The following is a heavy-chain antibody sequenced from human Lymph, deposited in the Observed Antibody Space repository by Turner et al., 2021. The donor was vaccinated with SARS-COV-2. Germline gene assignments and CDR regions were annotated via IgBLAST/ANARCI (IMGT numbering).Heavy chain of an antibody. CDR1: GYTFSSYG. V-gene: IGHV1-18*04. J-gene: IGHJ6*02. Sequence: QVQLVQSGAEVKKSGASVKVSCRASGYTFSSYGISWVRQAPGQGLEWMGWISVYNGYTNYSQKLQGRVTMTTDTSTSTAYMELRSLRSDDTAVYYCAREGYCSSTSCYRGQYYYYGMDVWGQGTTVTVSS. D-gene: IGHD2-2*02. CDR2: ISVYNGYT. CDR3: AREGYCSSTSCYRGQYYYYGMDV.